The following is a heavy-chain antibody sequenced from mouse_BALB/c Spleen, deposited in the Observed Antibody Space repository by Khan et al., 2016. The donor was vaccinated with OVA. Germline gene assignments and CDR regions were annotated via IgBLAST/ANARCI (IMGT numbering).Heavy chain of an antibody. Sequence: VQLKESGPGLVKPSQSLSLTCTVTGYSITSDYAWNWIRQFPGNKLEWMGFISYSGNTNDNPSLKSRISITRDKAKNQICQQLNSMTTEDTATYCCARVYGGAFAYWGHGPPLTVSS. CDR1: GYSITSDYA. CDR3: ARVYGGAFAY. D-gene: IGHD1-1*01. J-gene: IGHJ2*01. CDR2: ISYSGNT. V-gene: IGHV3-2*02.